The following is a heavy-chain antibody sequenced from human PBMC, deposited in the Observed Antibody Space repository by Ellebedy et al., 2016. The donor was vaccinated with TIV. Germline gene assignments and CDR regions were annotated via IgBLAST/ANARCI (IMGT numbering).Heavy chain of an antibody. D-gene: IGHD3-22*01. CDR3: ARERKVVTYDAFDI. CDR2: ISGLYSYT. Sequence: GESLKISCAASGFNFSDHSMSWVRQAPGRRLEWVSSISGLYSYTDYGDSVKGRFTISRDNAKNSLFLQLNSLRAEDTAIYYCARERKVVTYDAFDIWGQGTMVTVSS. J-gene: IGHJ3*02. V-gene: IGHV3-21*01. CDR1: GFNFSDHS.